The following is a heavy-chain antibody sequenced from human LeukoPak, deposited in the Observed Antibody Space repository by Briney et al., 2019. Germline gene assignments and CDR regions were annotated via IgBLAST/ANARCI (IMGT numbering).Heavy chain of an antibody. CDR3: ARTPIVVVVAATPTQKPYFDY. D-gene: IGHD2-15*01. Sequence: SVKVSCKASGGTFSSCAISWVRQAPGQGLEWMGRIIPILGIANYAQKFQGRVTITADKSTSTAYMELSSLRSEDTAVYYCARTPIVVVVAATPTQKPYFDYWGQGTLVTVSS. CDR2: IIPILGIA. J-gene: IGHJ4*02. CDR1: GGTFSSCA. V-gene: IGHV1-69*04.